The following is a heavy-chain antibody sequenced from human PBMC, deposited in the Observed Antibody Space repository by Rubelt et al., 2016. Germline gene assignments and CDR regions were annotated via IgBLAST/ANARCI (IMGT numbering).Heavy chain of an antibody. J-gene: IGHJ6*02. CDR2: ISYDGSNK. D-gene: IGHD6-6*01. CDR3: AREEDSSSSDGDYYYYGMDV. CDR1: GFTFSSYA. Sequence: QVQLVESGGGVVQPGRSLRLSCAASGFTFSSYAMHWVRQAPGKGLEWVAVISYDGSNKYYADYVKGRFTISRDNSKNTLYLQMNSLRAEDTAVYYCAREEDSSSSDGDYYYYGMDVWGQGTTVTVSS. V-gene: IGHV3-30*04.